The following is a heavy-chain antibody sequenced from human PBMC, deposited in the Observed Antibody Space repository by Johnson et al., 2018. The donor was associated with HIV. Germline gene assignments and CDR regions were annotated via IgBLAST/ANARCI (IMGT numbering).Heavy chain of an antibody. CDR2: ISYDGSNK. Sequence: QVQLVESGGGVVQPGRSLRLSCAASGFTFSSYAMHWVRQAPGKGLEWVAVISYDGSNKYYADSVKGRFTISRDNSKNTVYLQMNSLRAEDTAVYYCAIIPPGGAGKGADAFDIWGQGTMVTVSS. D-gene: IGHD1-26*01. J-gene: IGHJ3*02. CDR1: GFTFSSYA. V-gene: IGHV3-30-3*01. CDR3: AIIPPGGAGKGADAFDI.